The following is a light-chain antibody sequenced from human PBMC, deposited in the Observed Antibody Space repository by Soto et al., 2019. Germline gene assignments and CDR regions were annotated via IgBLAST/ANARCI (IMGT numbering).Light chain of an antibody. CDR3: CSYAGSSTS. V-gene: IGLV2-11*01. J-gene: IGLJ1*01. Sequence: QSALTQPRSVSGSPGQSVTISCTGTSSDVGGYNYVSWYQQHPGKAPKLMICDVSKRPSGVPDRFSGSKSGNTASLTISGLQAEDEADYYCCSYAGSSTSFGTGTKVTVL. CDR2: DVS. CDR1: SSDVGGYNY.